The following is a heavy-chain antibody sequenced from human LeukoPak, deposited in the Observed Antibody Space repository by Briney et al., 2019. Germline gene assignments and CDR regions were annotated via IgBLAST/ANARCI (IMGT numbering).Heavy chain of an antibody. D-gene: IGHD2-15*01. V-gene: IGHV1-69*06. J-gene: IGHJ6*03. CDR1: GGTFSSYA. Sequence: SVTVSCKAPGGTFSSYAISWVRQAPGQGLEWMGGIITIFGTANYAQKFQGRVTITADKSTSTAYMELSSLRSEDTAVYYCAGRKGYCSGGSCYLNYYYCYMDVWGKGTTVTVSS. CDR2: IITIFGTA. CDR3: AGRKGYCSGGSCYLNYYYCYMDV.